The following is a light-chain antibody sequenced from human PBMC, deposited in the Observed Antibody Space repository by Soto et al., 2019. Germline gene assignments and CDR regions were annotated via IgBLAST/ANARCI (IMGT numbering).Light chain of an antibody. V-gene: IGKV1-39*01. CDR2: AAS. CDR1: QSISRY. Sequence: DIQMTQSPSSLSASAGDRVSITCRASQSISRYLNWYQQKPGKAPKLLIYAASSLQSGVPSRFSGSGSGTDFTLTISSLQPGDFATYYCQHYNTYPWTFGQGTKVDIK. J-gene: IGKJ1*01. CDR3: QHYNTYPWT.